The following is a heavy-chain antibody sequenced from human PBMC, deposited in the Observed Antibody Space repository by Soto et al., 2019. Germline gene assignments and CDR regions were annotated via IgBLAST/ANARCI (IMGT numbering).Heavy chain of an antibody. V-gene: IGHV3-30-3*01. Sequence: GGSLRLSCAASGFTFSSYAMHWVRQAPGKGLEWVAVISYDGSNKYYADSVKGRFTISRDNSKNTLYLQMNSLRAEDTAVYYCARDFWSGYPIGSYYYGMDVWGQGTTVTVSS. D-gene: IGHD3-3*01. CDR2: ISYDGSNK. J-gene: IGHJ6*02. CDR1: GFTFSSYA. CDR3: ARDFWSGYPIGSYYYGMDV.